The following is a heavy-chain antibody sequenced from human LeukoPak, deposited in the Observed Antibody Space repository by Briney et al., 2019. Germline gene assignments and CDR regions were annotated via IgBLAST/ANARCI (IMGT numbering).Heavy chain of an antibody. V-gene: IGHV3-21*01. D-gene: IGHD3-3*01. CDR1: GFTFSSYS. Sequence: PGGSLRLSCAASGFTFSSYSMNWVRQAPGKGLEWVSSISSISSYIYYADSVKGRFTISRDNAKNSLYLQMNSLRAEDTAVYYCARSTTDFWSGDFDPWGQGTLVTVSS. CDR2: ISSISSYI. CDR3: ARSTTDFWSGDFDP. J-gene: IGHJ5*02.